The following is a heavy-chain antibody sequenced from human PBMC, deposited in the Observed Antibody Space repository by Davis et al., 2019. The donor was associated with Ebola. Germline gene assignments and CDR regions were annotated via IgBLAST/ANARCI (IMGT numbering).Heavy chain of an antibody. CDR2: ISSSGSTI. D-gene: IGHD6-19*01. Sequence: GESLKISCAASGFTFSDYYMSWIRQAPGKGLEWVSYISSSGSTIYYADSVKGRFTISRDNAKNSLFLQMNSLRAEDTAVYYCAKVLSSGWYYYFDYWGQGTLVTVSS. CDR3: AKVLSSGWYYYFDY. J-gene: IGHJ4*02. CDR1: GFTFSDYY. V-gene: IGHV3-11*01.